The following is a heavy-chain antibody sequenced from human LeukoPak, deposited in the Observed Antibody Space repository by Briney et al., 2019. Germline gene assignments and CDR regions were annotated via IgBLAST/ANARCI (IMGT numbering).Heavy chain of an antibody. V-gene: IGHV3-66*01. Sequence: GGSLRLSCAASGFTVSSNYMSWVRQAPGKGLEWVSVIYSGGSTYYADSVKGRFTVSRDNSKNTLYLQMNSLRAEDTAVYYCAREPPRATVSPYYYYGMDVWGQGTTVTVSS. J-gene: IGHJ6*02. CDR3: AREPPRATVSPYYYYGMDV. CDR1: GFTVSSNY. CDR2: IYSGGST. D-gene: IGHD4-4*01.